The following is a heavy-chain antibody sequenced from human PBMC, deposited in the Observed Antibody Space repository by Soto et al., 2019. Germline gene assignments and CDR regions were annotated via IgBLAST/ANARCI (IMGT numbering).Heavy chain of an antibody. D-gene: IGHD6-13*01. CDR1: GFTFSSYG. J-gene: IGHJ6*02. CDR2: ISYDGSNK. Sequence: GGPLRLSCAASGFTFSSYGMHWVRQAPGKGLEWVAVISYDGSNKYYADSVKGRFTISRDNSKNTLYLQMNSLRAEDTAVYYCAKKSYSSSWPYYYYYGMDVWGQGTTVTVSS. CDR3: AKKSYSSSWPYYYYYGMDV. V-gene: IGHV3-30*18.